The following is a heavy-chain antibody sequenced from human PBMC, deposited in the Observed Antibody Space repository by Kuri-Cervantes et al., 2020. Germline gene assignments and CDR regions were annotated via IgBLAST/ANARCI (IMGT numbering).Heavy chain of an antibody. D-gene: IGHD1-26*01. J-gene: IGHJ3*02. CDR3: ARLPRIVGVTPI. Sequence: SETLSLTCTVSGGSISSSSYYWGWIRQPPGKGLEWIGSIYYSGSTYYNPSLKSRVTISVDTSKNQFSLKLSSVTAADTAVYYCARLPRIVGVTPIWGQGTMVTVSS. CDR2: IYYSGST. CDR1: GGSISSSSYY. V-gene: IGHV4-39*01.